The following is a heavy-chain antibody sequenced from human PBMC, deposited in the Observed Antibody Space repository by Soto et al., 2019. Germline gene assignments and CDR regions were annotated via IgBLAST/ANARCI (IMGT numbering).Heavy chain of an antibody. CDR2: IRYDGNNK. CDR3: ASGWRRRFDFDS. CDR1: GFTFSSYG. V-gene: IGHV3-33*01. D-gene: IGHD3-10*01. J-gene: IGHJ4*02. Sequence: QVQLVESGGGVVQPGRSLRLSCVASGFTFSSYGMHWVRQAPGKGLEWVAGIRYDGNNKYYADSVKGKFTISRDNSKNTLYVQMKSLRVKATAVYSCASGWRRRFDFDSWGQGTLVTVS.